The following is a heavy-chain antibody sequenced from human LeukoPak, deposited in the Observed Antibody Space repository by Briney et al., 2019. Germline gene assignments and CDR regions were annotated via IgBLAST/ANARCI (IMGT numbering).Heavy chain of an antibody. V-gene: IGHV3-30-3*01. D-gene: IGHD2-15*01. J-gene: IGHJ4*02. Sequence: GGSLRLSCAASGFTFSSYAMHWVRQAPGKGLEWVAVISYDGSNKYYADSVKGRFTISRDNAKNSLYLQMNSLRAEDTAVYYCARDPGVAAMRYYFDYWGQGTLVTVSS. CDR3: ARDPGVAAMRYYFDY. CDR2: ISYDGSNK. CDR1: GFTFSSYA.